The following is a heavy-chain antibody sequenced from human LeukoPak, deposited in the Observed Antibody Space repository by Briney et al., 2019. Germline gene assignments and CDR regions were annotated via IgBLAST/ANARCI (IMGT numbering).Heavy chain of an antibody. V-gene: IGHV3-15*01. J-gene: IGHJ4*02. CDR3: TTPEWGAFDY. CDR1: GFTFSNAW. D-gene: IGHD3-16*01. CDR2: IKSKADGGTT. Sequence: GGSLRLSCAASGFTFSNAWMSWVRQAPGKGLEWVGRIKSKADGGTTEFAAPVKGRFTISRDDSKNTLYLQMNSLKTEDTAVYYCTTPEWGAFDYWGQGTLVTVSS.